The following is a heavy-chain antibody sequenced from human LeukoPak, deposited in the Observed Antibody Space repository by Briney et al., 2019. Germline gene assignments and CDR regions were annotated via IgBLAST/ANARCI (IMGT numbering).Heavy chain of an antibody. V-gene: IGHV3-48*03. CDR2: ISRSGSTR. D-gene: IGHD5-24*01. Sequence: GGSLRLSCAASGFTFSSFEMNWVRQAPVKGLEWVSYISRSGSTRYYADSVKGRFTISRDNFKNMLYLQMNSLRAEDTAVYYCAGYTLVWGQGTTVTVSS. CDR1: GFTFSSFE. J-gene: IGHJ6*02. CDR3: AGYTLV.